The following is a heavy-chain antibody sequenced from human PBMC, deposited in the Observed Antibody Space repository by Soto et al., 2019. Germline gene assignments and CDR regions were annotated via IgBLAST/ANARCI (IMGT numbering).Heavy chain of an antibody. D-gene: IGHD2-2*01. CDR3: ARGGYCSSTGCYYRGNFDY. CDR1: GGSISSYY. CDR2: IYYSGST. J-gene: IGHJ4*02. V-gene: IGHV4-59*01. Sequence: QVQLQESGPGLVKPSETLSLTCTVSGGSISSYYWSWIRQPPGKGLEWIGYIYYSGSTNYNPSFKSRVTISADTSENQFSLKLNSVTAADTAVYYCARGGYCSSTGCYYRGNFDYWGQGTLVTVSS.